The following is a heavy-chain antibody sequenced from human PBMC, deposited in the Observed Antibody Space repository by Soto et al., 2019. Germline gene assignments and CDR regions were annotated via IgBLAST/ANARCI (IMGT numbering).Heavy chain of an antibody. Sequence: GGSLRLSCAASGFTFSSYSMNWVRQAPGKGLEWVSSISSSSSYIYYADSVKGRFTISRDNAKNSLYLQMNSLRAEDTAVYYCARDVGYCSSTSCYSYWFDPWGQGTLVTVSS. CDR3: ARDVGYCSSTSCYSYWFDP. CDR1: GFTFSSYS. V-gene: IGHV3-21*01. D-gene: IGHD2-2*01. J-gene: IGHJ5*02. CDR2: ISSSSSYI.